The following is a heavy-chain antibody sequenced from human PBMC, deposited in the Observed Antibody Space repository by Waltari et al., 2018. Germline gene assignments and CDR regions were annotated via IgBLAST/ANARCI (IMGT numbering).Heavy chain of an antibody. D-gene: IGHD3-16*02. CDR2: IIPILGIA. V-gene: IGHV1-69*04. J-gene: IGHJ4*02. CDR1: GGPFSTSA. CDR3: ARDTKSYDYIWGSYRYYFDY. Sequence: VQLVQSGAEVKTPGSAVKVSCKAAGGPFSTSANSWVRQAPGQGPEWMGGIIPILGIANYAQKFQGRVTITADASTSTAYMELSSLRSEDTAVYYGARDTKSYDYIWGSYRYYFDYWGQGTLVTVSS.